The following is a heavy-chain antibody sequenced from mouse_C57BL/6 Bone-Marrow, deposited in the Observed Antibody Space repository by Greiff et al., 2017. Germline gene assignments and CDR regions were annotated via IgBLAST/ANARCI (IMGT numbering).Heavy chain of an antibody. CDR3: ARGSGGPLYAMDY. D-gene: IGHD4-1*01. Sequence: LVESDAELVKPGASVKISCKVSGYTFTDHTIHWMKQRPEQGLEWIGYIYPRDGSTKYNEKFKGKATLTADKSSSTAYMQLNSLTSEDSAVYFCARGSGGPLYAMDYWGQGTSVTVSS. CDR2: IYPRDGST. J-gene: IGHJ4*01. CDR1: GYTFTDHT. V-gene: IGHV1-78*01.